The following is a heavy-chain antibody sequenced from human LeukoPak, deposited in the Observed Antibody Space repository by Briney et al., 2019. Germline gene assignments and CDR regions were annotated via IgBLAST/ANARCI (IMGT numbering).Heavy chain of an antibody. J-gene: IGHJ4*02. CDR1: GGSFSGYY. Sequence: ASETLSLTCAVYGGSFSGYYWSWIRQPPGKGLEWIGEINHSGSTNYNPSLKSRVTISVDTSKNQFSLKLSSVTAADTAVYYCARGPIWFGELFDYWGQGTLVTVSS. CDR3: ARGPIWFGELFDY. CDR2: INHSGST. D-gene: IGHD3-10*01. V-gene: IGHV4-34*01.